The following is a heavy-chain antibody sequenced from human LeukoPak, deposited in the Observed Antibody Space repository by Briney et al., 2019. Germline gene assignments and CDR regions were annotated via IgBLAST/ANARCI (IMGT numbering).Heavy chain of an antibody. Sequence: GGSLRLSCAASGFTFSSYGMHWVRQAPGKGLEWVSSISSSSSYIYYADSVKGRFTISRDNARNSLYLQMNSLRAEDTAVYYCARARFGDWFDPWGQGTLVTVSS. CDR2: ISSSSSYI. CDR3: ARARFGDWFDP. V-gene: IGHV3-21*01. D-gene: IGHD3-10*01. CDR1: GFTFSSYG. J-gene: IGHJ5*02.